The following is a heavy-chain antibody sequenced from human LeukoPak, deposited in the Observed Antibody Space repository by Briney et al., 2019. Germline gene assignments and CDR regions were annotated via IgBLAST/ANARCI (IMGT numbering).Heavy chain of an antibody. CDR2: IRYDGSNK. J-gene: IGHJ4*02. V-gene: IGHV3-30*02. Sequence: PGGSLRLSCAASGFTSSSYGMHWVRQAPGKGLEWVAFIRYDGSNKYYADSVKGRFTISRDNSKNTLYLQMNSLRAEDTAVYYCAKECGYSYGTTLSGEYYFDYWGQGTLVTVSS. D-gene: IGHD5-18*01. CDR3: AKECGYSYGTTLSGEYYFDY. CDR1: GFTSSSYG.